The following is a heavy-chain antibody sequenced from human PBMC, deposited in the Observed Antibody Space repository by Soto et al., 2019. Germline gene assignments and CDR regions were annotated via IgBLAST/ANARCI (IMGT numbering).Heavy chain of an antibody. CDR1: GVTFTSET. V-gene: IGHV1-69*01. J-gene: IGHJ4*02. Sequence: QVQLVQSGAEVKKPGSSVKVSCKASGVTFTSETISWVRQAPGQGLEWMGGIIPLFEAANYAQKFQGRLTITADESTSTVYMELSSLRSDDMAVYYCATELGENPASPFDSWGQGTLVTVSS. D-gene: IGHD2-21*01. CDR2: IIPLFEAA. CDR3: ATELGENPASPFDS.